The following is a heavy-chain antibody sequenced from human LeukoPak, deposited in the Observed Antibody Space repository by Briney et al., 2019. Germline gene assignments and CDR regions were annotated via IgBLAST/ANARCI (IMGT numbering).Heavy chain of an antibody. J-gene: IGHJ4*02. CDR1: GFTFSSYT. CDR3: AKNSLYVYASGGYYPDS. D-gene: IGHD3-10*01. V-gene: IGHV3-23*01. Sequence: PGGSLRLSCAASGFTFSSYTMSWVRQAPGRGLEWVSALSGSGGSTFYADSVRGRFTISRDNSKNTLYLQMHSLRAEDTAVYYCAKNSLYVYASGGYYPDSWGQGTLVTVSS. CDR2: LSGSGGST.